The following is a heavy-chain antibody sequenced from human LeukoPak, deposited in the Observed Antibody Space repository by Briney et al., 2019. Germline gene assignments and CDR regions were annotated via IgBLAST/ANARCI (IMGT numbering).Heavy chain of an antibody. Sequence: PGGSLRLSCAASGFTFSSYEMNWVRQAPGKGLEWVSTISASGGNTYYADSVKGRFTISRDTSKNTLYLQMNSLRAEDTAIYYCAKLYGSSRNLDYWGQGTLVTVSS. V-gene: IGHV3-23*01. D-gene: IGHD1-14*01. J-gene: IGHJ4*02. CDR1: GFTFSSYE. CDR3: AKLYGSSRNLDY. CDR2: ISASGGNT.